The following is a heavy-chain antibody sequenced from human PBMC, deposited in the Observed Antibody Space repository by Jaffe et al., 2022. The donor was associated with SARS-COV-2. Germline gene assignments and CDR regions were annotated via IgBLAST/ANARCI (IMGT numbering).Heavy chain of an antibody. V-gene: IGHV3-23*01. CDR2: ISGSGGST. J-gene: IGHJ4*02. Sequence: EVQLLESGGGLVQPGGSLRLSCAASGFTFSSYAMSWVRQAPGKGLEWVSAISGSGGSTYYADSVKGRFTISRDNSKNTLYLQMNSLRAEDTAVYYCATTELAHFDWLPMGGDYFDYWGQGTLVTVSS. D-gene: IGHD3-9*01. CDR3: ATTELAHFDWLPMGGDYFDY. CDR1: GFTFSSYA.